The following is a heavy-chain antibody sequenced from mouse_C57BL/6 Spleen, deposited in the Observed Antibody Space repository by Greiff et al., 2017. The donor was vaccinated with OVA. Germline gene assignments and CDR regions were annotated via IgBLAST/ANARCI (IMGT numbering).Heavy chain of an antibody. V-gene: IGHV1-81*01. CDR1: GYTFTSYG. Sequence: VQLQQSGAELARPGASVKLSCKASGYTFTSYGISWVKQRTGQGLEWIGEIYPRSGNTYYNEKFKGKATLTADKSSSTAYMELRSLTSEYAAVYFCARKGDDYDDFDYWGQGTTRTVSS. CDR2: IYPRSGNT. J-gene: IGHJ2*01. D-gene: IGHD2-4*01. CDR3: ARKGDDYDDFDY.